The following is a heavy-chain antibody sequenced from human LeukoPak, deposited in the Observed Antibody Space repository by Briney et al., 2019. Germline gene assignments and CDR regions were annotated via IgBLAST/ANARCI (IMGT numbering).Heavy chain of an antibody. CDR1: GFTFSSYS. CDR2: ISSGSRTI. D-gene: IGHD6-19*01. CDR3: ARDSVAVAGRWDFDC. J-gene: IGHJ4*02. Sequence: GGSLRLSCAASGFTFSSYSMNWVRQAPGKGLEWVSYISSGSRTIYYADSVKGRFTISRDNAKNSLYLQVNSLRAEDTAVYYCARDSVAVAGRWDFDCWGQGTLVTVSS. V-gene: IGHV3-48*01.